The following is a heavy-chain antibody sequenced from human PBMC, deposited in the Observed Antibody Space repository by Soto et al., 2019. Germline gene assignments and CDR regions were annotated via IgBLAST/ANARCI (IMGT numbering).Heavy chain of an antibody. CDR2: INPSGGNT. V-gene: IGHV1-46*03. D-gene: IGHD3-10*01. CDR3: VRVPPLYGSGSPPFDY. CDR1: GYTFTSYY. J-gene: IGHJ4*02. Sequence: ASVKVSCNASGYTFTSYYIHWVRQAPGQGLEWMGIINPSGGNTIYAQKFQGRVTMTRDTSTSTVYMELSSLRSEDTAVYFCVRVPPLYGSGSPPFDYWGQGSLVTVSS.